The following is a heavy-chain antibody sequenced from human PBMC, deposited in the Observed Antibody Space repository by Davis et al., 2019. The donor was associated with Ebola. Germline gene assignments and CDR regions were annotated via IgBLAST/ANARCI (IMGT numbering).Heavy chain of an antibody. D-gene: IGHD2-21*01. V-gene: IGHV4-59*11. CDR3: ARGSADWAY. Sequence: PSETLSLTCTVSGASISSHYWSWIRQPPGKGLEWIGYIYYSGSTNYNPSLKSRVTISVDTSKNQFSLKLSSVTAADTAVYYCARGSADWAYWGQGTLVTVSS. J-gene: IGHJ4*02. CDR1: GASISSHY. CDR2: IYYSGST.